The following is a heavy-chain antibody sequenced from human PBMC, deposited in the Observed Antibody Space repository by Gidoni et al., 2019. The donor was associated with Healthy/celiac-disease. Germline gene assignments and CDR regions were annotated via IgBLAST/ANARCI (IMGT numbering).Heavy chain of an antibody. CDR1: GGSISSSSYY. Sequence: QLQLQESGPGLVKPSETLSLTCTVSGGSISSSSYYWGWIRQPPGKGLEWIGSIYYSGSTYYNPSLKSRVTISVDTSKNQFSLKLSSVTAADTAVYYCASGGYSYGDPFDYWGQGTLVTVSS. CDR3: ASGGYSYGDPFDY. CDR2: IYYSGST. J-gene: IGHJ4*02. V-gene: IGHV4-39*01. D-gene: IGHD5-18*01.